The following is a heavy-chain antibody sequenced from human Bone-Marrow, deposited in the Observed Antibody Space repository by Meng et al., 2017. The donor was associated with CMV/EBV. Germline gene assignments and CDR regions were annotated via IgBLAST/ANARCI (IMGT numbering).Heavy chain of an antibody. D-gene: IGHD1-20*01. J-gene: IGHJ4*02. CDR1: GFTFSNAW. Sequence: GSLRLSCAASGFTFSNAWMSWVRPAPGKGLEWVGRIKSKTDGGTTDYAAPVKGRFTISRDDSKNTLYLQMNSLKTEDTAVYYCTTDRRITGIFKPLSRVDYWGQGTLVTVSS. CDR3: TTDRRITGIFKPLSRVDY. CDR2: IKSKTDGGTT. V-gene: IGHV3-15*01.